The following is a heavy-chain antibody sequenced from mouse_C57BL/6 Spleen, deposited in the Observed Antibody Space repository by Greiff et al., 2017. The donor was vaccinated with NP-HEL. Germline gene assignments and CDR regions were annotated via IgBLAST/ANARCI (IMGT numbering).Heavy chain of an antibody. CDR1: GFNIKDDY. CDR3: TRYYYGSSYPFAY. CDR2: IDPENGDT. D-gene: IGHD1-1*01. J-gene: IGHJ3*01. V-gene: IGHV14-4*01. Sequence: VHVKQSGAELVRPGASVKLSCTASGFNIKDDYMHWVKQRPEQGLEWIGWIDPENGDTEYASKFQGKATITADTSSNTAYLQLSSLTSEDTAVYYCTRYYYGSSYPFAYWGQGTLVTVSA.